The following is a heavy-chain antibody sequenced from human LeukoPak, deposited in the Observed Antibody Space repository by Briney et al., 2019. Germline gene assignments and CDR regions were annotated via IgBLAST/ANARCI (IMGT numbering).Heavy chain of an antibody. CDR3: ARGGHRQKEF. CDR1: GFTFSNYW. J-gene: IGHJ4*02. V-gene: IGHV3-7*01. CDR2: INQDGSER. D-gene: IGHD3-10*01. Sequence: GSLRLSCAVSGFTFSNYWMSWVRQAPAKGLEWVAYINQDGSERYYVDSMEGRFTISRDNAEKSLFLQMNNLRVEDTAVYYCARGGHRQKEFWGQGTLVTVSS.